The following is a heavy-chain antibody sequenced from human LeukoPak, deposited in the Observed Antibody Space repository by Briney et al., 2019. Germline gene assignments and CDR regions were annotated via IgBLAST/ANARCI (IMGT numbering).Heavy chain of an antibody. CDR2: ISYDGSNK. CDR3: ANLQSAAALADY. D-gene: IGHD6-13*01. Sequence: GGSLRPSCAASGFTFSSYGMHWVRQAPGKGLEWVAVISYDGSNKYYADSVKGRFTISRDNSKNTLYLQMNSLRAEDTAVYYCANLQSAAALADYWGQGTLVTVSS. V-gene: IGHV3-30*18. CDR1: GFTFSSYG. J-gene: IGHJ4*02.